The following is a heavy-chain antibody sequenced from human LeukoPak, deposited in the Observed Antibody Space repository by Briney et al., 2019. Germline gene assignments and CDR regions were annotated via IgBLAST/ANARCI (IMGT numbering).Heavy chain of an antibody. Sequence: GGSLRLSCAASGFTFSSYEMNWVRQAPGKGLEWVSYISGSGSTIYYADSVKGRFTISRDNAKNSLYLQMNSLRAEDTAVYYCAELGITMIGGVWGKGTTVIVSS. J-gene: IGHJ6*04. CDR2: ISGSGSTI. D-gene: IGHD3-10*02. V-gene: IGHV3-48*03. CDR1: GFTFSSYE. CDR3: AELGITMIGGV.